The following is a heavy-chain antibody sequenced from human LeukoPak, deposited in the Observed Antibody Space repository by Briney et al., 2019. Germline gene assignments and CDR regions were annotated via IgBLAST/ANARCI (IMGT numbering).Heavy chain of an antibody. CDR3: ARITFGGVMAFDY. CDR2: IYYSGST. Sequence: SETLSLTCTVSGGSISSYYWSWIRQPPGKGLEWIGYIYYSGSTNYNPSLKGRVTISVDTSKNQFSLKLSSVTAADTAVYYCARITFGGVMAFDYWGQGTLVTVSS. CDR1: GGSISSYY. V-gene: IGHV4-59*08. J-gene: IGHJ4*02. D-gene: IGHD3-16*01.